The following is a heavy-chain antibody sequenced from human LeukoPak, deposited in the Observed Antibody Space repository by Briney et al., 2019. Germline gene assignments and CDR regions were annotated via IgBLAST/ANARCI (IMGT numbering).Heavy chain of an antibody. D-gene: IGHD3-10*01. CDR3: AKDGGSGSYYPNWFDP. Sequence: GGSLRLSCAASGFTFSSYAMSWVRQAPGKGLEWVSAISGSGGSTYYADSVKGRFTISRDNSKNMLYLQMNSLRAEDTAVYYCAKDGGSGSYYPNWFDPWGQGTLVTVSS. J-gene: IGHJ5*02. CDR2: ISGSGGST. V-gene: IGHV3-23*01. CDR1: GFTFSSYA.